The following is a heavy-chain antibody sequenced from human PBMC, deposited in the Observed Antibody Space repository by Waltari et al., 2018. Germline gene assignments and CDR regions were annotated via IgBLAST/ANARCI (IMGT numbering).Heavy chain of an antibody. Sequence: QVQLVQSGAEVKKPGSSVKVSCKASGGTFSSYAISWVRQAPGQGLEWMGGIIPIFGTENYAQKFQGRVTITADESTSTAYMELSSLRSEDTAVYYCARDPPVYSSSYDYYGMDVWGQGTTVTVSS. J-gene: IGHJ6*02. CDR2: IIPIFGTE. CDR3: ARDPPVYSSSYDYYGMDV. D-gene: IGHD6-6*01. V-gene: IGHV1-69*01. CDR1: GGTFSSYA.